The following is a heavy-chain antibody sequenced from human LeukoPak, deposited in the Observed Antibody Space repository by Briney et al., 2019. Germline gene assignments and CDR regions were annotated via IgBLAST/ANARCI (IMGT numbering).Heavy chain of an antibody. J-gene: IGHJ6*03. V-gene: IGHV4-4*07. CDR1: GGSNSSYY. CDR2: IYTSGFT. CDR3: ARERGGRQYYYFQYMDV. D-gene: IGHD3-16*01. Sequence: SETLSLTCTVSGGSNSSYYWSWIRQPAGQGLEWIGRIYTSGFTDHNPSLKSRVTMSVDTSTNQFSLKLTSVTAADTAVYYCARERGGRQYYYFQYMDVWGKGTTVTVSS.